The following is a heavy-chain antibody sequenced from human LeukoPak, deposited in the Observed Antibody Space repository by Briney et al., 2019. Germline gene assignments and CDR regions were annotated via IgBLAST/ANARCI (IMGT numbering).Heavy chain of an antibody. V-gene: IGHV4-34*01. Sequence: PSETLSLTCAVYGGSFSGHYWSWIRQPPGKGLEWIGEINHSGSTNYNPSLKSRVTISLDTSKNQFSLKLSSVTAADTAVYYCARGYCSGGSCYRALYYYYYMDVWGKGTTVTVSS. CDR2: INHSGST. J-gene: IGHJ6*03. CDR1: GGSFSGHY. CDR3: ARGYCSGGSCYRALYYYYYMDV. D-gene: IGHD2-15*01.